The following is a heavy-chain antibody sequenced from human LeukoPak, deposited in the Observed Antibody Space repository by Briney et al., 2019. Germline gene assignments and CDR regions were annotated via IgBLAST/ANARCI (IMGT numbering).Heavy chain of an antibody. D-gene: IGHD5-18*01. V-gene: IGHV3-74*01. CDR1: GFTFSSHW. Sequence: PGGSLRLSCAGPGFTFSSHWMYWVRQAPGKELVWVSRINSDGSSTTYGDSVRGRFTISRDNAKNTLYLQMDSLRAEDTALYFCASGYTYGYYYLDHWGQGTLVTVSS. J-gene: IGHJ4*02. CDR2: INSDGSST. CDR3: ASGYTYGYYYLDH.